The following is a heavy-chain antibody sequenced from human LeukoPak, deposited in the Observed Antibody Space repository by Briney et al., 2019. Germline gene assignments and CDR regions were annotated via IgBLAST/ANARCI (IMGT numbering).Heavy chain of an antibody. CDR2: INHSGST. CDR3: AGGIVVVPAAIRDKYFDY. Sequence: SETLSLTCAVYGGSFSGYYWSWIRQPPGKGLEWIGGINHSGSTNYNPSLKSRVTISVDTSKNQFSLKLSSVTAADTAVYYCAGGIVVVPAAIRDKYFDYWGQGTLVTVSS. V-gene: IGHV4-34*01. J-gene: IGHJ4*02. D-gene: IGHD2-2*02. CDR1: GGSFSGYY.